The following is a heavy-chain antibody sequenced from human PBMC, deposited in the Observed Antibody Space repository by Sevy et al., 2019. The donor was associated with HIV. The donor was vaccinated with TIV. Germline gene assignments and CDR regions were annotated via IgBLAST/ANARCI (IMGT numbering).Heavy chain of an antibody. J-gene: IGHJ2*01. CDR2: IESKSEGGTT. CDR3: TTMMRLFGDPNFWYFDL. CDR1: GFTFSNVW. Sequence: GGSLRLSCAASGFTFSNVWTSWVRQASGKGLEWVGRIESKSEGGTTDYAAPVKGRFSIYRDESSDTVYLQMNSLKTEDTAVYYCTTMMRLFGDPNFWYFDLWGRGTLVTVSS. V-gene: IGHV3-15*04. D-gene: IGHD2-21*01.